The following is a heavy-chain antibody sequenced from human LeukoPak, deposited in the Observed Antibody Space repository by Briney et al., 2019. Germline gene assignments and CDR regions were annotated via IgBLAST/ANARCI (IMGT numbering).Heavy chain of an antibody. CDR2: IYHSGST. CDR1: GYSISSGYY. V-gene: IGHV4-38-2*01. J-gene: IGHJ4*02. D-gene: IGHD3-10*01. Sequence: PSETLSLTCAVSGYSISSGYYWGWIRQPPGKGLEWIGSIYHSGSTYYNPSLKSRVTISVDTSKNQFSLKLSSVTAADTAVYYCARHSMVWGVIRSGLTQFDYWGQGTLVTVSS. CDR3: ARHSMVWGVIRSGLTQFDY.